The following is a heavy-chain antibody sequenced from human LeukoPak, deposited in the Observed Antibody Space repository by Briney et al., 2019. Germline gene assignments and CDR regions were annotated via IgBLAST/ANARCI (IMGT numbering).Heavy chain of an antibody. J-gene: IGHJ3*02. D-gene: IGHD2-8*01. CDR2: ISSSSSYI. V-gene: IGHV3-21*01. CDR3: ARRDIVLMVYATDAFDI. Sequence: KPGGSLRLSCAASGFTFSIYSMNWVRQAPGKGLEWVSSISSSSSYIYYADSVKGRFTISRDNAKNSLYLQMNSLRAEDTAVYYCARRDIVLMVYATDAFDIWGQGTMVTVSS. CDR1: GFTFSIYS.